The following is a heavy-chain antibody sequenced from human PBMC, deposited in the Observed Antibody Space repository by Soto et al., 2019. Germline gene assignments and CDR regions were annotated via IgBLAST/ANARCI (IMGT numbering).Heavy chain of an antibody. J-gene: IGHJ3*02. V-gene: IGHV4-4*02. D-gene: IGHD6-13*01. CDR3: ARDAGYSSRIDAFDI. CDR2: IYPSGST. CDR1: SGSISSSNW. Sequence: QVQLQESGPGLVKPSGTLSLTCAVSSGSISSSNWWSWVRQPPGKGLEWIGEIYPSGSTNYNPSLKSRVTISVDKSKNQFSLKLSSVTAADTAVYYCARDAGYSSRIDAFDIWGQGTMVTVSS.